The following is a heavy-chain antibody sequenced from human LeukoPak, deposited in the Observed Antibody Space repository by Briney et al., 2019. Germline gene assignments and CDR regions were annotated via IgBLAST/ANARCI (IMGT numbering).Heavy chain of an antibody. CDR2: IKQDGSEK. J-gene: IGHJ4*02. D-gene: IGHD6-13*01. CDR3: ARETPLYSSSWYVY. Sequence: GGSLRLSCAASGFTFSSYWMSWVRQAPGKGLEWVANIKQDGSEKYYADSVKGRFTISRDNAKNSLYLQMNSPRAEDTAVYYCARETPLYSSSWYVYWGQGTLVTVSS. CDR1: GFTFSSYW. V-gene: IGHV3-7*03.